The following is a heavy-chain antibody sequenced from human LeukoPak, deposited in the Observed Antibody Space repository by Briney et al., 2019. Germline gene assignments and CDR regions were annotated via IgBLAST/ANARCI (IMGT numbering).Heavy chain of an antibody. V-gene: IGHV4-31*03. CDR1: GGSISSGGYY. Sequence: SQTLSLTCTVSGGSISSGGYYWSWIRQHPGKGLEWIGYIYYSGSTYYNPSLKSRVTISVDTSKNQFSLKLSSVTAADTAVYYCARRETGRSYYFDYWGQGTLVTVS. CDR2: IYYSGST. D-gene: IGHD1-1*01. J-gene: IGHJ4*02. CDR3: ARRETGRSYYFDY.